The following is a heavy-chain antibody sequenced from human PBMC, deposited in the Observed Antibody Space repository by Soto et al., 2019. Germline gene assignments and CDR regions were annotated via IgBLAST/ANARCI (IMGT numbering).Heavy chain of an antibody. Sequence: SETLSLTCSVSGDSISSGTSYWGWVRQPPGKGLEWIGSTYYSGSSHYNPSLKSRVIISVDMSKNQFSLNLSSATAADTAVYYCARHAELLQYYYYMDVWGKGTTVTVSS. CDR2: TYYSGSS. D-gene: IGHD1-26*01. CDR1: GDSISSGTSY. V-gene: IGHV4-39*01. J-gene: IGHJ6*03. CDR3: ARHAELLQYYYYMDV.